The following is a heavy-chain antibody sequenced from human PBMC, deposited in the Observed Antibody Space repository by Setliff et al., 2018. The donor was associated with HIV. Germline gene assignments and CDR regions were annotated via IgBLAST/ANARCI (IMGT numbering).Heavy chain of an antibody. D-gene: IGHD5-12*01. J-gene: IGHJ4*02. Sequence: PGGSLRLSCAASGFTFNAYWMQWVRQAPGKGLVWVSRINGDGTTTNYADSVWGRFTISRDNAKSTLFLQMSNLRADDTAVYYCVREWPNSWGQGTLVTVSS. CDR1: GFTFNAYW. CDR2: INGDGTTT. CDR3: VREWPNS. V-gene: IGHV3-74*01.